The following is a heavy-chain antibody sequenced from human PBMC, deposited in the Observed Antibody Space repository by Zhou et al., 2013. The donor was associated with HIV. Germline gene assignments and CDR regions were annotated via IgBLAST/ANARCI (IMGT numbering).Heavy chain of an antibody. CDR2: INSKSGGT. J-gene: IGHJ4*02. CDR3: ARSHKWLQLRYQGNFDY. Sequence: QVQLVQSGAEVKKPGASVKVSCKASGYTFTSYGISWVRQAPGQGLEWMGWINSKSGGTNYAQDFQGRLTMTRDTSITTVYMELKRLTSEDTAMYFCARSHKWLQLRYQGNFDYWGQGTVVTVSS. CDR1: GYTFTSYG. V-gene: IGHV1-18*01. D-gene: IGHD5-12*01.